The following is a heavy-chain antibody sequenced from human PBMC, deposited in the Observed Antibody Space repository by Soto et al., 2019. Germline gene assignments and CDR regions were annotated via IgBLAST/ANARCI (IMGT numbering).Heavy chain of an antibody. CDR2: ISAYNGNT. Sequence: QVQLVQSGAEVKKPGASVKVSCKASGYTFTSYGISWVRQAPGQGLEWMGWISAYNGNTNYAQKLQGRVTMTTDTPTSTAYMELRSLSSDDTAVYYCARDKIRSSSWPSPFDYWGQGTLVTVSS. J-gene: IGHJ4*02. D-gene: IGHD6-13*01. CDR3: ARDKIRSSSWPSPFDY. CDR1: GYTFTSYG. V-gene: IGHV1-18*01.